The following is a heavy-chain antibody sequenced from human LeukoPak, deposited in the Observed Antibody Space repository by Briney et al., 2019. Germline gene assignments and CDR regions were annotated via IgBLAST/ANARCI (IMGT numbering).Heavy chain of an antibody. J-gene: IGHJ4*02. CDR2: ISTYNGNT. V-gene: IGHV1-18*04. CDR1: GYTFTSYG. CDR3: ARDNCSGGSCYYDY. Sequence: GASVTVSFKASGYTFTSYGISWVRQAPGQGLEGMGWISTYNGNTNYAQKLQGRVTMTTDTSTNTAYMELRSLRSDDTAVYYCARDNCSGGSCYYDYWGQGTLVTVSS. D-gene: IGHD2-15*01.